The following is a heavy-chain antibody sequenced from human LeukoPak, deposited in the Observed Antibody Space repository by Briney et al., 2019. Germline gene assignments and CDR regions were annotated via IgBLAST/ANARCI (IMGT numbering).Heavy chain of an antibody. Sequence: ASVKVSCKASGGTFSSYAISWVRQAPGQGLEWMGGIIPIFGTANYAQKFQGRVTITADKSTSTAYMELSSLRSEDTAVYYCAREDPGYCSGGSCYFDGPLDYWGQGTLVTVSS. D-gene: IGHD2-15*01. CDR3: AREDPGYCSGGSCYFDGPLDY. J-gene: IGHJ4*02. V-gene: IGHV1-69*06. CDR2: IIPIFGTA. CDR1: GGTFSSYA.